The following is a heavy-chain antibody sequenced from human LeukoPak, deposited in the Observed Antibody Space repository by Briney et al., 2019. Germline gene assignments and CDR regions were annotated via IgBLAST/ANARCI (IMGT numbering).Heavy chain of an antibody. J-gene: IGHJ4*02. CDR3: ARDPYYYDSSGYFPFDY. CDR1: GYTFTGYY. V-gene: IGHV1-2*06. Sequence: ASVKVSCKASGYTFTGYYMHWARQAPGQGLEWMGRINPNSGGTNYAQKFQGRVTMTRDTSISTAYMELSRLRSDDTAVYYCARDPYYYDSSGYFPFDYWGQGTLVTVSS. D-gene: IGHD3-22*01. CDR2: INPNSGGT.